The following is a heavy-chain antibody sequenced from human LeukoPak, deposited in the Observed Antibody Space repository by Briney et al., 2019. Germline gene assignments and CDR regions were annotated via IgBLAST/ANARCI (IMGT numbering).Heavy chain of an antibody. CDR1: GFTFSSYA. CDR3: AKDNVVVVAATFDY. CDR2: ISGSGGST. V-gene: IGHV3-23*01. J-gene: IGHJ4*02. D-gene: IGHD2-15*01. Sequence: PGGSLRLSCAASGFTFSSYAMSWVRQAPGKGLEWVSAISGSGGSTYYADSVKGRFTISRDNSKNTLYLQMNSLRAEDTAVYCCAKDNVVVVAATFDYWGQGTLVTVSS.